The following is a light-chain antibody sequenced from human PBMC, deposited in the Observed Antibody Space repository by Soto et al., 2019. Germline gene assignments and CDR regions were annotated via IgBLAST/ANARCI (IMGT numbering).Light chain of an antibody. CDR3: QQFNSFPLT. CDR1: QGISTA. CDR2: DAS. J-gene: IGKJ4*01. Sequence: AIQLTQSPSSLAASVGARVTITCRASQGISTALAWYQQKPGKAPKLLIYDASSLESGVPSSFSGSGSGTDFTLTISSLQPEDFATSYCQQFNSFPLTFGGGTKVEIK. V-gene: IGKV1-13*02.